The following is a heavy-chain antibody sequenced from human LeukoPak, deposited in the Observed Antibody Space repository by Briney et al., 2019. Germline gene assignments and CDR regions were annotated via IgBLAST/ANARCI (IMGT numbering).Heavy chain of an antibody. D-gene: IGHD3-22*01. CDR3: ARVYYYDSSGYASPKDYFDY. CDR1: GGSISSGGYY. CDR2: IYYSGST. V-gene: IGHV4-31*03. J-gene: IGHJ4*02. Sequence: SETLSLTCTVSGGSISSGGYYWSWVRQHPGKGLEWIGYIYYSGSTYYNPSLKSRVTISVDTSKNQFSLKLSSVTAADTAVYYCARVYYYDSSGYASPKDYFDYWGQGTLVTVSS.